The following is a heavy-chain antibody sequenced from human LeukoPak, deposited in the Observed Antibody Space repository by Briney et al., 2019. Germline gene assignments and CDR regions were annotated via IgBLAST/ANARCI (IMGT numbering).Heavy chain of an antibody. J-gene: IGHJ3*02. V-gene: IGHV3-53*04. Sequence: PGGSLRLFCAASGFTVSSNYMSWLRQAPGKALEWVSDIYSGGSTYYAASVKGPFTISRHNSKNTLYLQMNSLRAEDTAVYYCAREVQVVVTPRQVDAFDIWGQGTVVTVSS. D-gene: IGHD2-2*01. CDR1: GFTVSSNY. CDR3: AREVQVVVTPRQVDAFDI. CDR2: IYSGGST.